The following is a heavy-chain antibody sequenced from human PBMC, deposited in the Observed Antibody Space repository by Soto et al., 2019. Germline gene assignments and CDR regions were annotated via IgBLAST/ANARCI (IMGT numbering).Heavy chain of an antibody. Sequence: QVQLVQSGAEVKKPGSSVKVSCKASGGTFSSYAISWVRQAPGQGLEWMGGIIPIFGTANYAQKFQGRATITADESTSPAYMELSSLRSEDTAVYYWARESRYCSGGSCYFLPGIDYWGQGTLVTVSS. J-gene: IGHJ4*02. CDR1: GGTFSSYA. V-gene: IGHV1-69*12. CDR3: ARESRYCSGGSCYFLPGIDY. CDR2: IIPIFGTA. D-gene: IGHD2-15*01.